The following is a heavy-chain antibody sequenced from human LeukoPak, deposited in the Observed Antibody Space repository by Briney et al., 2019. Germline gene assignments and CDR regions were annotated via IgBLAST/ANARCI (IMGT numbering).Heavy chain of an antibody. Sequence: PGGSLRLPCAASGFTVSSNYMSWVRQAPGKGLEWVSVIYSGGSTYYADSVKGRFTISRDNSKNTLYLHMNSLRPEDTALYYCAKEDGASGSQYQAYFDYWGQGTLVTVST. CDR3: AKEDGASGSQYQAYFDY. J-gene: IGHJ4*02. CDR1: GFTVSSNY. D-gene: IGHD3-10*01. V-gene: IGHV3-53*05. CDR2: IYSGGST.